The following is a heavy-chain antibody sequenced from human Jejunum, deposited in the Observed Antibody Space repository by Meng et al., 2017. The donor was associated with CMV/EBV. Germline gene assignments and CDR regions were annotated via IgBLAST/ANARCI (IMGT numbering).Heavy chain of an antibody. Sequence: KVSGDKFRSYGINWVRQAPGQGLEWMGWISGYSGNTNYAQRLQGRVTMTQDTSTNTAYMELTSLRSDDMAVYYCARSGINDYGFFDYWGQGSLVTVSS. V-gene: IGHV1-18*03. J-gene: IGHJ4*02. CDR1: GDKFRSYG. CDR2: ISGYSGNT. CDR3: ARSGINDYGFFDY. D-gene: IGHD5-12*01.